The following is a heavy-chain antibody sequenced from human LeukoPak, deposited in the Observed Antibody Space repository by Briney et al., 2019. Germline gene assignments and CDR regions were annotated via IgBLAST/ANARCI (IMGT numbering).Heavy chain of an antibody. CDR3: AREGSSGAFDI. D-gene: IGHD3-10*01. Sequence: GGSLRLSCAASGFAFSSYAMSWVRQAPGKGLEWVSAIGGSGDNTYYADSVKGRFTISRDNFKNTPYLQMNSLRAEDTAVYYCAREGSSGAFDIWGQGTMVTVSS. V-gene: IGHV3-23*01. CDR2: IGGSGDNT. CDR1: GFAFSSYA. J-gene: IGHJ3*02.